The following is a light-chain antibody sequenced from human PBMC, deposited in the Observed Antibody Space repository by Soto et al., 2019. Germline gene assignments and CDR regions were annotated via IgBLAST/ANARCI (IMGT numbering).Light chain of an antibody. CDR2: GAS. CDR3: QQYGDSTPIT. CDR1: QSISIY. Sequence: EIVLTQSPATMSLSPGERATLSCRASQSISIYLAWYQQKPGQAPRLLIYGASRRATGIPDRFSGSGSGTDFTLTISRLEPEDLAVYYCQQYGDSTPITFGQGTLLE. J-gene: IGKJ5*01. V-gene: IGKV3-20*01.